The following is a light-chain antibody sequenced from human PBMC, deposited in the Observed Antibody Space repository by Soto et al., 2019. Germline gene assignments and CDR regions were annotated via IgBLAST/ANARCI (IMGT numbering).Light chain of an antibody. CDR1: QSVSSSY. CDR3: QHYGSSPRT. J-gene: IGKJ3*01. V-gene: IGKV3-20*01. Sequence: EIVLTQSPGTLALSRGERATLSSRASQSVSSSYLAWYQQKPGQAPRLLIYGASSRATGIPDRFSGSGSGTDLTLTISRLEPEDFAVYYCQHYGSSPRTFGPGTKVDIK. CDR2: GAS.